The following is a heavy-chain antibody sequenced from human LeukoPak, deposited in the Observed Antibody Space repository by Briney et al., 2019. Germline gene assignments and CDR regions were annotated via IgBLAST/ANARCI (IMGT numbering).Heavy chain of an antibody. CDR3: ATNLYGSGNYFAC. V-gene: IGHV4-38-2*02. D-gene: IGHD3-10*01. J-gene: IGHJ4*02. CDR2: IYHSGNN. Sequence: PSETLSLTCTVSGGSISSYYWGWIRQSPGKGLEWIAIIYHSGNNYYNPSLKSRVTISVDTSKNQFSLKLTSVTAADTAVYYCATNLYGSGNYFACWGQGTLVTVSS. CDR1: GGSISSYY.